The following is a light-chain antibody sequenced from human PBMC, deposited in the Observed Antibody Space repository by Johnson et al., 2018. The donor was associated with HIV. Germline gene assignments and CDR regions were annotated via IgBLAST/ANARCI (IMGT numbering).Light chain of an antibody. Sequence: QSVLTQPPSVSAAPGQKVTISCSGSSSNIGNNYVSWYQQFPGTAPKLLIYENNKRPSGIPDRFSGSKSGTSATLGITGIPTGDEADYYCGTWDSSLSAYVFGTGTKVTVL. CDR1: SSNIGNNY. CDR3: GTWDSSLSAYV. J-gene: IGLJ1*01. CDR2: ENN. V-gene: IGLV1-51*02.